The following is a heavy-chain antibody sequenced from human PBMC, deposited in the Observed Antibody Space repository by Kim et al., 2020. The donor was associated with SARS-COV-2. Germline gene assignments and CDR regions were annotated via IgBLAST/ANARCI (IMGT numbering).Heavy chain of an antibody. Sequence: GGSLRLSCAASGFTFSSYGMHWVRQAPGKGLEWVGVIAYDGSVKYYADSVKGRFTISRDSSKNTLYLHMNSLGTEDTAVYYCAKDTGTGYNNNSYFDYWG. J-gene: IGHJ4*01. CDR3: AKDTGTGYNNNSYFDY. V-gene: IGHV3-30*18. CDR1: GFTFSSYG. CDR2: IAYDGSVK. D-gene: IGHD5-18*01.